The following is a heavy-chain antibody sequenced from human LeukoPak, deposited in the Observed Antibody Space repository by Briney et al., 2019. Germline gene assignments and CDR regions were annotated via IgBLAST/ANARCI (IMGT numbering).Heavy chain of an antibody. Sequence: GGSLRLSCAASGFTFSSYGMHWVRQAPGKGLEWVAVISYDGSNKYYADSVKGRFTISRDNSKNTLYLQMNSLRAEDTAVYYCARDMYSSGSIYDYWGQGTLVTVSS. V-gene: IGHV3-30*03. CDR3: ARDMYSSGSIYDY. CDR1: GFTFSSYG. J-gene: IGHJ4*02. D-gene: IGHD6-19*01. CDR2: ISYDGSNK.